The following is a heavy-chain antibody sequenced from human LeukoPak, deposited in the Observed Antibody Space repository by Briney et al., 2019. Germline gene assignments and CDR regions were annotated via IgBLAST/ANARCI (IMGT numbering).Heavy chain of an antibody. CDR3: ARAYYDYVWRAPGFDY. V-gene: IGHV1-69*05. CDR1: GGTFSSYA. Sequence: ASVKVSCKASGGTFSSYAISWVRQAPGQGLEWMGGIIPIFGTANYAQKFQGRVTITTDESTSTAYMELSSLRSEDTAVYYCARAYYDYVWRAPGFDYWGQGTLVTVSS. CDR2: IIPIFGTA. D-gene: IGHD3-16*01. J-gene: IGHJ4*02.